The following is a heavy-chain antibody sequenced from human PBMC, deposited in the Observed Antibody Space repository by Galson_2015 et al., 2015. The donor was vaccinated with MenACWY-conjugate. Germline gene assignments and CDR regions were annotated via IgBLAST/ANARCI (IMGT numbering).Heavy chain of an antibody. V-gene: IGHV3-23*01. J-gene: IGHJ4*02. CDR2: VNVGGGST. D-gene: IGHD2-15*01. CDR1: GFTFTNYA. Sequence: SLRLSCAASGFTFTNYAMSWVRQAPGKGPEWVSAVNVGGGSTYCGDSVRGRFAISRDNSKNTLYLQMNSLRAEDTAVYYCAKPIHPSGSWWSPFVYRRLATLVTVSS. CDR3: AKPIHPSGSWWSPFVY.